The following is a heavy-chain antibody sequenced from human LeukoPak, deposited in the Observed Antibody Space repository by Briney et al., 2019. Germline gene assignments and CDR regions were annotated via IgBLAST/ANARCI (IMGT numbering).Heavy chain of an antibody. CDR1: GGSISSDTYY. Sequence: SETLSLTCTVSGGSISSDTYYWTWIRQPAGKGLEWIGSMYSSGSTNYNPSLKSRVTISVDTSKNQFSLKLSSVTAADTAVYYCAREVYGDYPNWFDPWGQGTLVTVSS. J-gene: IGHJ5*02. CDR3: AREVYGDYPNWFDP. V-gene: IGHV4-61*02. CDR2: MYSSGST. D-gene: IGHD4-17*01.